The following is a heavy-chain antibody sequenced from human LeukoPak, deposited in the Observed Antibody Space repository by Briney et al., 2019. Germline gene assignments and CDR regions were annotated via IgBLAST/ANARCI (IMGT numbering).Heavy chain of an antibody. CDR2: IDSDGSST. CDR3: ARAGHSSSWYWGYYYYYMDV. Sequence: GGSLRLSCAASGFTFSSYWMHWVRQAPGKGLVWVSRIDSDGSSTSYADSVKGRFTISRDNAKNTLYLQMNSLRAEDTAVYYCARAGHSSSWYWGYYYYYMDVWGKGTTVTVSS. J-gene: IGHJ6*03. D-gene: IGHD6-13*01. CDR1: GFTFSSYW. V-gene: IGHV3-74*01.